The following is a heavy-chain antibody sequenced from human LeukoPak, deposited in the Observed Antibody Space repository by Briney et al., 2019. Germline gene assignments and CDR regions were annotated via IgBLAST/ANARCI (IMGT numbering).Heavy chain of an antibody. CDR3: ARDKTRITIFGAVIDY. V-gene: IGHV1-18*01. CDR1: GYTFTRYG. D-gene: IGHD3-3*01. Sequence: ASVKVSCKASGYTFTRYGISWVRQAPGQGLEWMGWISAYNGNTNYAQKLQGRVTMTTDTSTSTAYMELRSLRSDDTAVYYCARDKTRITIFGAVIDYWGQGTLVTVSS. J-gene: IGHJ4*02. CDR2: ISAYNGNT.